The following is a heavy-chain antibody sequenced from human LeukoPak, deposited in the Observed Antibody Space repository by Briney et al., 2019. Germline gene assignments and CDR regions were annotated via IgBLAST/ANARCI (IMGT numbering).Heavy chain of an antibody. CDR2: IKPNSGGT. D-gene: IGHD2-2*03. V-gene: IGHV1-2*02. Sequence: ASVKVSCKASGYTFTGYYMHWVRQAPGQGLEWMGWIKPNSGGTNYAQKFQGRVAMTRDTSISTAYMELSRLRADATAVYYCARASLDYYYCYMDVGGKGTTVTVSS. CDR1: GYTFTGYY. J-gene: IGHJ6*03. CDR3: ARASLDYYYCYMDV.